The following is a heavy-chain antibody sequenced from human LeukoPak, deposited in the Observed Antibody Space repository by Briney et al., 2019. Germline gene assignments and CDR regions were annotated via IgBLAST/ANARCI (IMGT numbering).Heavy chain of an antibody. CDR2: IYYSGYT. Sequence: SETLSLTCTVSGGSISSSSYYWGWIRQPPGKGLEWIGSIYYSGYTYYNPSLESRVTISVDTSKNKFSLNLTSVTATDTAVYYCARRGGREMTGFDPWGQGTLVTVSS. J-gene: IGHJ5*02. V-gene: IGHV4-39*01. D-gene: IGHD2-21*02. CDR3: ARRGGREMTGFDP. CDR1: GGSISSSSYY.